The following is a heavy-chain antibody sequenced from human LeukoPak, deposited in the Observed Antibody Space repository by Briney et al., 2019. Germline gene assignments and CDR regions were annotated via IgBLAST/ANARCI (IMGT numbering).Heavy chain of an antibody. CDR1: DYTFSSYG. Sequence: ASVKVSCKASDYTFSSYGISWVRQAPGQGLEWMGWISAYNGNTNYAQKFQGRVTMTTDTSTSTAYMELSSLRSEDTAVYYCARGRYYDFWSGYYTPHDAFDIWGQGTMVTVSS. CDR2: ISAYNGNT. CDR3: ARGRYYDFWSGYYTPHDAFDI. V-gene: IGHV1-18*01. J-gene: IGHJ3*02. D-gene: IGHD3-3*01.